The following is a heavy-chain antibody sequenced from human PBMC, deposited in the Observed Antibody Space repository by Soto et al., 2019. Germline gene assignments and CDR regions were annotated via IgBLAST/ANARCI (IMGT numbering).Heavy chain of an antibody. D-gene: IGHD5-18*01. CDR3: ASGIQLWLRRINNGYSG. J-gene: IGHJ4*02. V-gene: IGHV1-69*13. CDR1: GGTFSSYA. CDR2: IIPIFGTA. Sequence: SVKVSCKASGGTFSSYAISWVRQAPGQGLEWMGGIIPIFGTANYAQKFQGRVTITADESTSTAYMELSSLRSEDTAVYFCASGIQLWLRRINNGYSGWGQGTLVTVSS.